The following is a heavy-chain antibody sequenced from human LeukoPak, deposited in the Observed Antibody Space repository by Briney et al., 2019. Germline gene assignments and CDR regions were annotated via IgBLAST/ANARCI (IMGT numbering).Heavy chain of an antibody. CDR1: GGTFSSYA. CDR3: AALIAAAGTGVRAHGFQH. D-gene: IGHD6-13*01. J-gene: IGHJ1*01. V-gene: IGHV1-69*05. Sequence: SVKVSCKASGGTFSSYAISWVRQAPGQGLEWMGGIIPIFGTANYAQKFQGRVTITTDESTSTAYMELSSLRSEDTAVYYCAALIAAAGTGVRAHGFQHWGQGTLVTVSS. CDR2: IIPIFGTA.